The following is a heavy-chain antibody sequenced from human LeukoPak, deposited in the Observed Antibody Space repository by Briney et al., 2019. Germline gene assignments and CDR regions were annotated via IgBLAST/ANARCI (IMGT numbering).Heavy chain of an antibody. V-gene: IGHV1-18*01. CDR2: ISAYNGNT. J-gene: IGHJ4*02. D-gene: IGHD6-19*01. CDR1: GYTFTSYG. Sequence: ASVKVSCKASGYTFTSYGISWVRQAPGQGLEWMGWISAYNGNTNYAQKLQGRVTMTTDTSTSTAYMELRSPRSDDTAVYYCARDRRIAVAGTIMSYWGQGTLVTVSS. CDR3: ARDRRIAVAGTIMSY.